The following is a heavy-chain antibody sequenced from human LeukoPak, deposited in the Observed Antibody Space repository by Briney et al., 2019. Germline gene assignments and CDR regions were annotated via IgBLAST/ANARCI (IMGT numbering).Heavy chain of an antibody. CDR1: GGPISSGSYY. D-gene: IGHD6-13*01. V-gene: IGHV4-61*02. Sequence: SETLFLTCTVSGGPISSGSYYWSWIRQPAGKGLEWIGRIYTSGSTNYNPSLKSRVAISVDTSKNQFSLKLNSVTAADTAVYYCASNTGYSSSWYPNYYYYMDVWGKGTTVTVSS. J-gene: IGHJ6*03. CDR3: ASNTGYSSSWYPNYYYYMDV. CDR2: IYTSGST.